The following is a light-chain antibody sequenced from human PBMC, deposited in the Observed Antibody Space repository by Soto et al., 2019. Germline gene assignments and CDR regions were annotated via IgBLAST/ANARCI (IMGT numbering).Light chain of an antibody. CDR1: TGAVTSTYY. V-gene: IGLV7-43*01. CDR2: NTN. J-gene: IGLJ3*02. Sequence: QTVVTQEPSLTVSPGETVTLTCASSTGAVTSTYYPNWFQQKPGQAPRALIYNTNNKHSWTPARFSGSLLGGKAALTLSGVQPEDEAEYYCLLYYGGPRVFGGGTKLTVL. CDR3: LLYYGGPRV.